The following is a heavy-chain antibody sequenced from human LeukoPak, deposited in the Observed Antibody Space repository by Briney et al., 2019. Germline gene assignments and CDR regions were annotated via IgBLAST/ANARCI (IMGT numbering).Heavy chain of an antibody. J-gene: IGHJ4*02. V-gene: IGHV3-23*01. CDR1: GFTFSNYA. D-gene: IGHD2-15*01. CDR2: ISGSGDST. Sequence: SGGSLRLSCAASGFTFSNYAMRWVRQAPGKGLEWVSGISGSGDSTYYADSVKGRFTISRDNAKNSLYLQMNSLRAEDTAVYYCAREEVVVAASFYFDYWGQGTLVTVSS. CDR3: AREEVVVAASFYFDY.